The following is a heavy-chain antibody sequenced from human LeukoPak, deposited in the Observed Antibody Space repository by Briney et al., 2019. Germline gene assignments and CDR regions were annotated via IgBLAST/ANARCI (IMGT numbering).Heavy chain of an antibody. D-gene: IGHD6-13*01. CDR2: ISSTSDYI. V-gene: IGHV3-21*01. J-gene: IGHJ4*02. CDR1: GFTFSSYS. CDR3: ARVRSSGWSAVDY. Sequence: GGSLRLSCAASGFTFSSYSMHWVRQAPGKGLEWVSSISSTSDYIYYTDSVKGRFTISRDNAKNSLYLQMNSLRAEDTAIYYCARVRSSGWSAVDYWGQGTLVTVSS.